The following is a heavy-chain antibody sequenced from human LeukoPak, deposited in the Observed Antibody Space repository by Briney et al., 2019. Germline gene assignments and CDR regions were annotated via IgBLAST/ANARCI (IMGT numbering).Heavy chain of an antibody. CDR3: ARAGRGGPVRGVSYGDY. CDR1: GYTFTGYY. J-gene: IGHJ4*02. Sequence: ASVKVSCKASGYTFTGYYMHWVRQAPGQGLEWMGWINPNSGGTNYAQKFQGRVTMTRDTSISTAYMELSRLRSDDTAVYYCARAGRGGPVRGVSYGDYWGQGTLVTVSS. CDR2: INPNSGGT. D-gene: IGHD3-10*01. V-gene: IGHV1-2*02.